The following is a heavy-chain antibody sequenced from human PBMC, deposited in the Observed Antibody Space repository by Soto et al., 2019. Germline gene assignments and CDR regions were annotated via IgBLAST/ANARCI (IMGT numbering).Heavy chain of an antibody. Sequence: EVQLVESGGGLVQPGGSLRLSCAASGFTFSNYWMYWVRQAPGKGLEWVSRINSDGSVSSYADSVKGRLTISRDNVKNPLYLQMDSLRAEDTAVYYCARGDCVGGTCYSLAGYFYYYMDVWGKGTTVTVFS. J-gene: IGHJ6*03. CDR1: GFTFSNYW. CDR2: INSDGSVS. D-gene: IGHD2-15*01. CDR3: ARGDCVGGTCYSLAGYFYYYMDV. V-gene: IGHV3-74*02.